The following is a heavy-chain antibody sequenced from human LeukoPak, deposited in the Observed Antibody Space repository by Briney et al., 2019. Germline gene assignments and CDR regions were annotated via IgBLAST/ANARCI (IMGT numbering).Heavy chain of an antibody. V-gene: IGHV3-9*01. D-gene: IGHD3-22*01. J-gene: IGHJ4*02. CDR1: GFTLDDYA. CDR2: ISWNSGSI. CDR3: AKDSSGYYAVFDY. Sequence: PGGSLRLSCAASGFTLDDYAMHWVRQAPGKGLEWVSGISWNSGSIGYADSVKGRFTISRDNAKNSLYLQMNSLRAEDTALYYCAKDSSGYYAVFDYWGQGTLVTVSS.